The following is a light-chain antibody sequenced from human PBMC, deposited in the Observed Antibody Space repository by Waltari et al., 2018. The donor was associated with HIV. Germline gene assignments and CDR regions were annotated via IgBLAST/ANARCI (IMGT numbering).Light chain of an antibody. CDR1: SSNIGNNY. V-gene: IGLV1-51*01. J-gene: IGLJ2*01. CDR3: GTWDSSLSAGV. CDR2: DNN. Sequence: QSVLTQPPSVSAAPGQKVTISCSGSSSNIGNNYVSWYQQLPGTAPKLLIYDNNKRPSGIPDRFSVSKSGTSATLDITGLQTGDEADYYCGTWDSSLSAGVFGGGTKLTVL.